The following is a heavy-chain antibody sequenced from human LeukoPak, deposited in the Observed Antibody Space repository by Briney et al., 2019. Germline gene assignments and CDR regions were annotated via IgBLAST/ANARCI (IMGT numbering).Heavy chain of an antibody. CDR3: ARDQGVFDY. J-gene: IGHJ4*02. Sequence: GGSLRLSCAASGFTFSRQWMSWVRQAPGKGLEWVSYISSSSKTIYYADSVKGRFTISRDNAKSSLYLQMNSLRDEDSAVYYCARDQGVFDYWGQGTLVTVSS. CDR1: GFTFSRQW. V-gene: IGHV3-48*02. CDR2: ISSSSKTI.